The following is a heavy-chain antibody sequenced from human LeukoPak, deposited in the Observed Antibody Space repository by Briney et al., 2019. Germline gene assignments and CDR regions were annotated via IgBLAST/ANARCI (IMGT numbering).Heavy chain of an antibody. D-gene: IGHD2-15*01. CDR3: VRKPYCSVGSCDTAGFYC. CDR1: GVTFSRYC. J-gene: IGHJ4*02. V-gene: IGHV3-74*01. Sequence: GGSLRLSCAASGVTFSRYCMHWVRQAPGKGLVWVSRIKNDGSRTTYADAVKGRFTISRDNAKNTLYLQMNSLSADDTAVYYCVRKPYCSVGSCDTAGFYCWGQGTLVTVSS. CDR2: IKNDGSRT.